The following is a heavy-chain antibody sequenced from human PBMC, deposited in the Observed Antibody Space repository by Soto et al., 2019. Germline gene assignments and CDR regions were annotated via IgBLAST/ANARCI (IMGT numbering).Heavy chain of an antibody. Sequence: GGSLRLSCAASGFTFSSYSMNWVRQAPGKGLEWVSSISSSSSYIYYADSVKGRFTISRDNAKNSLYLQMNSLRAEDTAVYYCARAPRPVATIDTANDYWGQVPLVTFSS. J-gene: IGHJ4*02. CDR3: ARAPRPVATIDTANDY. CDR1: GFTFSSYS. CDR2: ISSSSSYI. V-gene: IGHV3-21*01. D-gene: IGHD5-12*01.